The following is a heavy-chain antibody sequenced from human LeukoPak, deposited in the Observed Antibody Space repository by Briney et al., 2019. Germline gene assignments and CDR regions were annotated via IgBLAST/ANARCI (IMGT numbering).Heavy chain of an antibody. D-gene: IGHD3-16*02. CDR3: ARGLAGGEMITFGGVIVSHWFDP. CDR1: GGSFSGYY. CDR2: INHSGST. J-gene: IGHJ5*02. Sequence: SETLSLTCAVYGGSFSGYYWSWIRQPPGKGLEWIGEINHSGSTNYNPSLKSRVTISVDTSKNQFSLKLSSVTAADTAVYYCARGLAGGEMITFGGVIVSHWFDPWGQGTLVTVSS. V-gene: IGHV4-34*01.